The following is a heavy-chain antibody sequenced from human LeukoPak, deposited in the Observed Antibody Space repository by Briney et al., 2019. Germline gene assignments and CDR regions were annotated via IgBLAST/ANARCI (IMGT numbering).Heavy chain of an antibody. CDR1: GFNVSNNY. V-gene: IGHV3-53*01. J-gene: IGHJ4*02. Sequence: GGSLRLSCAASGFNVSNNYMNWVRQAPGKGLEWVSVIFSSGPTYYADSVKGRFTISRDNPKNTLYLQMNSLRDEDAAIYYCAKGTTGGYGDYGYFDYWGQGTLVTVSS. D-gene: IGHD4-17*01. CDR2: IFSSGPT. CDR3: AKGTTGGYGDYGYFDY.